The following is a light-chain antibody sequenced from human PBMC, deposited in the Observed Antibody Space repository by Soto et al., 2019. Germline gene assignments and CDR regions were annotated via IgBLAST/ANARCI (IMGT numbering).Light chain of an antibody. V-gene: IGKV3-15*01. Sequence: EIEMTQSLDTLSISPGERATLSCRASRSVSSNLAWYQQKPGQAPRLLIYGASTRATGIPARFSGSGSGTEFTLTISSLPSEDFAVYYCQQYNNWTRRTFGQGTKVDIK. CDR1: RSVSSN. CDR2: GAS. CDR3: QQYNNWTRRT. J-gene: IGKJ2*01.